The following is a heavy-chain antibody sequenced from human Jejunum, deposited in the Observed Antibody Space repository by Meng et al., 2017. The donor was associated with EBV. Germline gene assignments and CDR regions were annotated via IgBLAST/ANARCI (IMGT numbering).Heavy chain of an antibody. D-gene: IGHD5-18*01. J-gene: IGHJ4*02. Sequence: GKLVQSGTEVKESGGAMKVSCKASGYNLNDYELDWVREAPGQGREWMGRVNANSGVTNNAEKVQGRVTMTRETYISTSYMEVSRLTSDDTAVYYCARPISGYTYYFDYWGQGTLVTVSS. V-gene: IGHV1-2*06. CDR2: VNANSGVT. CDR3: ARPISGYTYYFDY. CDR1: GYNLNDYE.